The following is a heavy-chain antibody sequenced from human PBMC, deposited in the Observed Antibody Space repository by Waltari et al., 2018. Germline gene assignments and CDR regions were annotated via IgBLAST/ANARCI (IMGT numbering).Heavy chain of an antibody. CDR2: IRSKTYGGTA. J-gene: IGHJ4*02. CDR1: FPFGDYA. Sequence: GESGGGLVQPGRSLRLSCTASFPFGDYAMSWFRQAPGKGLEWVGFIRSKTYGGTAEYAASVKGRFTISRDDSKSIASLQMDSLKTDDTAVYFCTRGGASVAPVYWGQGTLVTVSS. D-gene: IGHD6-19*01. CDR3: TRGGASVAPVY. V-gene: IGHV3-49*03.